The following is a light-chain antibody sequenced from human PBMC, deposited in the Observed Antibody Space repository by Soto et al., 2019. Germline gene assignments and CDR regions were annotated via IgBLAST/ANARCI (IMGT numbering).Light chain of an antibody. CDR2: GAS. Sequence: EIVMTQSPATLSVSPGERATLSCRAGQGVTTNFAWYQQKSGQSPRLLIYGASTRATGIPARFSGSGSGTEFTLTISSLQSEDFAVYYCQQYNNWPPWTFGQGTKVEIK. J-gene: IGKJ1*01. CDR1: QGVTTN. CDR3: QQYNNWPPWT. V-gene: IGKV3-15*01.